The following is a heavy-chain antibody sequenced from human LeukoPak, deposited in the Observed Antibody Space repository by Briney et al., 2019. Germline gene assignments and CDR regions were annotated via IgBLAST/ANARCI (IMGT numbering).Heavy chain of an antibody. Sequence: QSGGSLRLSCAAPGFTFSSYSMNWVRQAPGKGLEWVSYISSSSSTIYYADSVKGRFTISRDNAKNSLYLQMNSLRAEDTAVYYCARDYSTRRITIFGVGGDYFDYWGQGTLVTVSS. J-gene: IGHJ4*02. V-gene: IGHV3-48*01. CDR2: ISSSSSTI. CDR1: GFTFSSYS. CDR3: ARDYSTRRITIFGVGGDYFDY. D-gene: IGHD3-3*01.